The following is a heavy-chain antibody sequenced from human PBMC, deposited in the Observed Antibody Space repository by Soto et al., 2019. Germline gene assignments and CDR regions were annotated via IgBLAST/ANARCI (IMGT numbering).Heavy chain of an antibody. V-gene: IGHV1-69*06. J-gene: IGHJ6*02. D-gene: IGHD3-3*01. Sequence: QVQLVQSGAEVKKPGSSVKVSCKASGGTFSSYAISWVRQAPGQGLEWMRGIIPIFGTATYAQKFQGRVTSTADKSTSTAYMELSSLRSEDTAVYYCASPTREWLPPARDYYYGMDVWGQGTTVTVSS. CDR3: ASPTREWLPPARDYYYGMDV. CDR1: GGTFSSYA. CDR2: IIPIFGTA.